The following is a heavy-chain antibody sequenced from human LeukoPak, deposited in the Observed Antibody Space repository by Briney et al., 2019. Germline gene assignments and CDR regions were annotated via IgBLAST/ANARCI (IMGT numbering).Heavy chain of an antibody. CDR3: ATSTTEGAFDI. CDR2: IASSGSPI. J-gene: IGHJ3*02. V-gene: IGHV3-48*01. Sequence: GGSLRLSCVGSGDSFIRHSMNWVRRAPGKGLEWIAYIASSGSPIYYADSVKGRFTVSRDNARTSLFLHMNSLRAEDTAVYYCATSTTEGAFDIWGQGTMVTVSS. D-gene: IGHD4-17*01. CDR1: GDSFIRHS.